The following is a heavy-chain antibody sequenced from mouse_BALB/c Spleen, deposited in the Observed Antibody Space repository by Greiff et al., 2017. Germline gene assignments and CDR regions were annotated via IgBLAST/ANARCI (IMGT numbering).Heavy chain of an antibody. V-gene: IGHV1-80*01. CDR2: IYPGDGDT. Sequence: QVQLQQSGAELVRPGSSVKISCKASGYAFSSYWMNWVKQRPGQGLEWIGQIYPGDGDTNYNGKFKGKATLTADKSSSTAYMQLSSLTSEDSAVYFCARKGGLRTPYWYFDVWGAGTTVTVSS. J-gene: IGHJ1*01. CDR3: ARKGGLRTPYWYFDV. D-gene: IGHD1-1*01. CDR1: GYAFSSYW.